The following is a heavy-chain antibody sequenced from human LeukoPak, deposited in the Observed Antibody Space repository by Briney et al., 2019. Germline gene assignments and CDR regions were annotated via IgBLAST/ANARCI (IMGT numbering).Heavy chain of an antibody. Sequence: GSLRLSCAASGFTFSSYSMNWVRQAPGKGLEWVSSISSSSSYIYYADSVKGRFTISRDNAKNSLYLQMNSLRAEDTAVYYCARVKAVAGTNDYWGQGTLVTVSS. CDR3: ARVKAVAGTNDY. D-gene: IGHD6-19*01. CDR2: ISSSSSYI. J-gene: IGHJ4*02. V-gene: IGHV3-21*01. CDR1: GFTFSSYS.